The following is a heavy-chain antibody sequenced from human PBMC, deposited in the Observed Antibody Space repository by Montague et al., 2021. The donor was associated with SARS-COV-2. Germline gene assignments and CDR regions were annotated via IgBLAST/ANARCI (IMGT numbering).Heavy chain of an antibody. D-gene: IGHD6-13*01. Sequence: SETLSLTCTVSGGSISRYSWTWIRQPPGKGLEWIGYIYNSGSTNYNPSLTSRVTISVDTSKNQFSLKLSSVAAADTAVYYCARVGRGGRWYEVAFDIWGQGTMVTVSS. CDR1: GGSISRYS. V-gene: IGHV4-59*01. CDR3: ARVGRGGRWYEVAFDI. CDR2: IYNSGST. J-gene: IGHJ3*02.